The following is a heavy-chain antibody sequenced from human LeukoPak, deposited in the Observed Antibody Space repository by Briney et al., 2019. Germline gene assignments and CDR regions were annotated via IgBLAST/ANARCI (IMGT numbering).Heavy chain of an antibody. V-gene: IGHV4-34*01. J-gene: IGHJ3*02. D-gene: IGHD3-22*01. CDR1: GGSFSGYY. CDR3: ARRMIVVGTHAFDI. CDR2: INHSGST. Sequence: SETLSLTCAVYGGSFSGYYWSWIRQPPGKGLEWIGEINHSGSTNYNPSLKSRVTISVDTSKNQFSLKLSSVTAADTAVYYCARRMIVVGTHAFDIWGQGTMVTVSS.